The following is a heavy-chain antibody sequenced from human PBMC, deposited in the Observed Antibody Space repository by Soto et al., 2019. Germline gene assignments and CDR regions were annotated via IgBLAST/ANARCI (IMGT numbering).Heavy chain of an antibody. V-gene: IGHV3-9*01. CDR3: AKVIRADSTSSNFYYYSGLDV. CDR2: ISWNSGST. Sequence: DVQLVESGGGLVQPGRSLRLSCAASGFIFDDFAMHWVRQAPGKGLEWVSGISWNSGSTDYAASVKGRFINSRDNARNALYLQMNSRRGEDTAIYYCAKVIRADSTSSNFYYYSGLDVWGQGTTVTVSS. J-gene: IGHJ6*02. D-gene: IGHD6-6*01. CDR1: GFIFDDFA.